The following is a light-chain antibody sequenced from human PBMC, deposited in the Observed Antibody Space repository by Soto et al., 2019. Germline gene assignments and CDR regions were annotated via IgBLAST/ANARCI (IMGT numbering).Light chain of an antibody. CDR1: SSHIGSGYA. CDR2: GNS. Sequence: QSVLTQPPSASGSPGQRVNISCTGSSSHIGSGYAVHWYQQLPGTAPKLLISGNSNRPSGVPDRFSGSKSGTSASLAITGLQAQDEAEYYCQSYDSSLSVWVFGGGTKVTVL. J-gene: IGLJ3*02. V-gene: IGLV1-40*01. CDR3: QSYDSSLSVWV.